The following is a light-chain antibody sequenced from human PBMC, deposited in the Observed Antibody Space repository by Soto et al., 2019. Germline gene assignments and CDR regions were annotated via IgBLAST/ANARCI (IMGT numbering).Light chain of an antibody. CDR1: QSVSSSY. CDR3: QHYGTTPLT. CDR2: GAS. Sequence: EIVLTQSPGTLSFSPGERATLSCRSSQSVSSSYFAWYQQKPGQAPRLLIYGASSRATGIPDRFSGSGSGTDFTLTIDRLEPEDFAVYHCQHYGTTPLTFGGGTKVDIK. V-gene: IGKV3-20*01. J-gene: IGKJ4*01.